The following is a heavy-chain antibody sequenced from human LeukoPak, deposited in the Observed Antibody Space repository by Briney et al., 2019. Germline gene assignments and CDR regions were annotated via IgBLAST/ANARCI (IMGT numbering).Heavy chain of an antibody. V-gene: IGHV3-53*01. CDR3: AKDLLGYCSSTSCPYYFDY. D-gene: IGHD2-2*01. CDR2: IYSGGST. Sequence: PGGSLRLSCAASGFIVSSNYMSWVRQAPGKGLEWVSVIYSGGSTYYADSVKGRFTISRDNSKNTLYLQMNSLRAEDTAVYYCAKDLLGYCSSTSCPYYFDYWGQGTLVTVSS. CDR1: GFIVSSNY. J-gene: IGHJ4*02.